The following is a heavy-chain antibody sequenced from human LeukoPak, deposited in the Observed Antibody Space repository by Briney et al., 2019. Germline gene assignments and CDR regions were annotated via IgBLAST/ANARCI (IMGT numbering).Heavy chain of an antibody. V-gene: IGHV3-7*01. CDR3: ARINYGGPLDY. J-gene: IGHJ4*02. Sequence: GGSLRLSCVASGFTFSSYWMTWARQGPGKGLESVATINLDGSGKYYLDSVRGRFTISGDNAKDSMYLQMNSLRAEDTAVYYCARINYGGPLDYWGPGTLVTVSS. CDR2: INLDGSGK. CDR1: GFTFSSYW. D-gene: IGHD4-23*01.